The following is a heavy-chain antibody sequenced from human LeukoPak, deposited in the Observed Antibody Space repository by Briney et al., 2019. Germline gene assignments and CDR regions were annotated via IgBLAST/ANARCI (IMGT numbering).Heavy chain of an antibody. D-gene: IGHD2-8*01. Sequence: GGSLRFSCAASGFTFSTYAMSWVRQAPGKGLEWVSTFSGRGAGTYYADSVKGRFTISRDNSKNTLYLQMNSLRADDTAVYYCAKNTNSKPDNWGQGALVTVSS. V-gene: IGHV3-23*01. J-gene: IGHJ4*02. CDR1: GFTFSTYA. CDR2: FSGRGAGT. CDR3: AKNTNSKPDN.